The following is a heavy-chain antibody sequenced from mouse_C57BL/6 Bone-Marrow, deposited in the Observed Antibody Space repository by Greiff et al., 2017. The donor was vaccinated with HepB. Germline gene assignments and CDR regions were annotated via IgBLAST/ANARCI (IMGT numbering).Heavy chain of an antibody. CDR3: AISPYYYGSSPFAY. V-gene: IGHV2-5*01. Sequence: VQLQQSGPGLVQPSQSLSITCTVSGFSLTSYGVHWVRQSPGKGLEWLGVIWRGGSTDYNAAFMSRLSITKDNSKSQVFFKMNSLQADDTAIYHCAISPYYYGSSPFAYWGQGTLVTVSA. D-gene: IGHD1-1*01. CDR2: IWRGGST. CDR1: GFSLTSYG. J-gene: IGHJ3*01.